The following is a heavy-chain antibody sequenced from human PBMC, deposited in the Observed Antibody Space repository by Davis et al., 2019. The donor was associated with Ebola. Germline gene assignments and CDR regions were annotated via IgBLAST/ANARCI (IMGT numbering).Heavy chain of an antibody. CDR3: VRDYNWAFDI. V-gene: IGHV4-59*01. D-gene: IGHD1-1*01. J-gene: IGHJ3*02. Sequence: GSLRLSCTVSGDSIRSYSWNWIRQPPGKGLEWIGYINYSGPTGFNPSLRSRVTISIDTSKNQFSLKLTSVTAADTAVYYCVRDYNWAFDIWGQGTMVTVSS. CDR2: INYSGPT. CDR1: GDSIRSYS.